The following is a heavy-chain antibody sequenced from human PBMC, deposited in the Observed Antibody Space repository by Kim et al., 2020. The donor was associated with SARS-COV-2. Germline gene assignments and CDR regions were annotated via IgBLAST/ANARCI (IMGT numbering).Heavy chain of an antibody. CDR3: VRDATMSPAAPWPLD. CDR2: IRQDGADR. J-gene: IGHJ4*02. V-gene: IGHV3-7*03. CDR1: GFTFSSFW. D-gene: IGHD2-2*01. Sequence: GGSLRLSCTTSGFTFSSFWMSWVRQAPGKGLEWVANIRQDGADRRYVDSVKGRFTISRVNADNSLYLQMNSLRVEDTAVYYCVRDATMSPAAPWPLDWGQGTLVTVSS.